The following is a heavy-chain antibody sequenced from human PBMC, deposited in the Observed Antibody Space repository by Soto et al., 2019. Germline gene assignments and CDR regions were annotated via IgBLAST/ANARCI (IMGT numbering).Heavy chain of an antibody. CDR1: GYTFTSYD. Sequence: ASVKVSCKASGYTFTSYDINWVRQATGQGLEWMGWMNPNSGNTGYAQKFQGRVTMTRNTSISTAYMELSSLRSEDTAVYYCARGSTGTNDAPNYYYYYMDVWGKGTTVTVSS. CDR3: ARGSTGTNDAPNYYYYYMDV. J-gene: IGHJ6*03. CDR2: MNPNSGNT. V-gene: IGHV1-8*01. D-gene: IGHD1-7*01.